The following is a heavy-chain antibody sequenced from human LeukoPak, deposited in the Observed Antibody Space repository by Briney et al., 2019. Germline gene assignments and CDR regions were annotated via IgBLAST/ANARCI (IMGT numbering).Heavy chain of an antibody. CDR1: GGTFSSYA. Sequence: SVKVSCKASGGTFSSYAISWVRQAPGQGLEWMGGIIPIFGTANYAQKFQGRVTITADESTSTAYMELSSLRSEDTAVYYCARRGRIVGATSWFDPWGQGTLVTVSS. V-gene: IGHV1-69*01. CDR3: ARRGRIVGATSWFDP. D-gene: IGHD1-26*01. J-gene: IGHJ5*02. CDR2: IIPIFGTA.